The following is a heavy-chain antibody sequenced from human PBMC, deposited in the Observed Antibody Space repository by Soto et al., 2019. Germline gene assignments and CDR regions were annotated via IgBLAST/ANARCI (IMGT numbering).Heavy chain of an antibody. J-gene: IGHJ4*02. D-gene: IGHD2-2*01. V-gene: IGHV3-7*01. CDR3: ARDRDLAVPAAVIYFDS. CDR2: IKRDGSEK. CDR1: GFSISDYW. Sequence: GGSLRLSCAASGFSISDYWMSWVRQASGKGLEWVANIKRDGSEKYYVDSVKGRFTISRDNAKNSLYLQMNSLRADDTAVYYCARDRDLAVPAAVIYFDSWGQGTLVTVSS.